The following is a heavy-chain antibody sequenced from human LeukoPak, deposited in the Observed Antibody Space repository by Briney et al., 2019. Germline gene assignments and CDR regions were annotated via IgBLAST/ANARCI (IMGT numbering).Heavy chain of an antibody. Sequence: GASVKVSCKASGYTFTSYYMHWVRQAPGQGLEWMGWMNPNSGNTGYAQKFQGRVTITRNTSISTAFMELSSLRSEDTAVYYCARRAVGNSYYYSMDVWGKGTTVTVSS. D-gene: IGHD6-19*01. J-gene: IGHJ6*03. CDR3: ARRAVGNSYYYSMDV. V-gene: IGHV1-8*03. CDR1: GYTFTSYY. CDR2: MNPNSGNT.